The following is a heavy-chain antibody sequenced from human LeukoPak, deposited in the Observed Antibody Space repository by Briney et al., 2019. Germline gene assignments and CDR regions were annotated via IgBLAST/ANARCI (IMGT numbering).Heavy chain of an antibody. Sequence: SQTQSLTCTVSGGSISSGGYFWSWIRQHPGKGLEWIGYIYFRGSTYYNPSLKSRVTISVDTSKNQFSLKLTSVTAADTAVYYCARDSSYITSSGYYYYGMDVWGQGTTVTVSS. CDR3: ARDSSYITSSGYYYYGMDV. V-gene: IGHV4-31*03. D-gene: IGHD6-6*01. CDR1: GGSISSGGYF. J-gene: IGHJ6*02. CDR2: IYFRGST.